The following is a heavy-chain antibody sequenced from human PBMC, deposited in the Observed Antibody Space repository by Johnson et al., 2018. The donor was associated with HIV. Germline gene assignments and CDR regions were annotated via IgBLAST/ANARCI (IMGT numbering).Heavy chain of an antibody. CDR2: ISWNSGSI. V-gene: IGHV3-9*01. CDR3: ARDSEWELGQEGAFDI. J-gene: IGHJ3*02. Sequence: VQLVESWGGVVQPGRSLRLSCAASGFTFDDYAMHWVRQAPGKGLEWVAGISWNSGSIVYVDSVKGRFTISRDNAKNSLYLQMNSLRADDTALYYCARDSEWELGQEGAFDIWGQGTIVTVSS. CDR1: GFTFDDYA. D-gene: IGHD1-26*01.